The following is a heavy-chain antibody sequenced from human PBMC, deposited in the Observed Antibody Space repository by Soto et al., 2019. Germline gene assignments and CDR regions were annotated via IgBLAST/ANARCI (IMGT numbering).Heavy chain of an antibody. CDR1: GFTVTRDS. J-gene: IGHJ4*02. V-gene: IGHV3-21*01. CDR2: ISSTTNYI. CDR3: ARESEDLTSNFDY. Sequence: EVQLVESGGGLVKPGGSLRLSCAASGFTVTRDSMNWVRQAPGKGLEWVSSISSTTNYIYYGDSMKGRFTISRDNAKKSLYLEMNSLRAEATAVDDCARESEDLTSNFDYWGQGTLVTVSS.